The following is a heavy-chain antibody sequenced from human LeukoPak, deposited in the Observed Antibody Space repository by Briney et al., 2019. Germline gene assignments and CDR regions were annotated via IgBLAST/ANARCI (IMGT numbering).Heavy chain of an antibody. D-gene: IGHD3-22*01. V-gene: IGHV3-48*01. CDR2: FSTSSGTI. CDR1: GFTFSSYS. CDR3: APDSMYAIDV. J-gene: IGHJ3*01. Sequence: GGSLRLSPAPSGFTFSSYSMNRVRQAPGKGLEWISYFSTSSGTISYADSVKGRFTISRDNAKNSLYLQMNSLRAEDTAVYYCAPDSMYAIDVWGQGTMVTVSS.